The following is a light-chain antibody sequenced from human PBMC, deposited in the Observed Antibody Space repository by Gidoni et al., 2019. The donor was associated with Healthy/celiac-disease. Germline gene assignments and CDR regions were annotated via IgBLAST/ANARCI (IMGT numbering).Light chain of an antibody. CDR3: QQSYSTPWT. V-gene: IGKV1-39*01. J-gene: IGKJ1*01. CDR2: AAS. CDR1: QSISSY. Sequence: DIHVTQSPSSLSASVGDRVTITCRASQSISSYLNWYQQKPGKATKLLIYAASSLQSGVPSRFSGSGSGTDFTLTISSLQPEDFATYYCQQSYSTPWTFGQGTKVEIK.